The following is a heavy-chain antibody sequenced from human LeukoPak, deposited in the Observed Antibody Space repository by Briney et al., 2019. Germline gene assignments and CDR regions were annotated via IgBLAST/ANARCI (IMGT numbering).Heavy chain of an antibody. CDR2: IWHDGSHK. Sequence: GGSLRPSCAASGFAFNTYAMHWVRQAPGKGLEWVTLIWHDGSHKFYIDPVRGRFTISRDNSRNTVYLQMNGLRAEDTAVYYCAREIFVSGSYPDYWGQGTLVTVSS. J-gene: IGHJ4*02. CDR1: GFAFNTYA. V-gene: IGHV3-33*01. CDR3: AREIFVSGSYPDY. D-gene: IGHD3-16*02.